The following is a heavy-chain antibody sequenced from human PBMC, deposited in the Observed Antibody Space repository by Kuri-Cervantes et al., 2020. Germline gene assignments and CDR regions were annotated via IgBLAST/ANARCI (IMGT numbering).Heavy chain of an antibody. J-gene: IGHJ6*02. CDR2: ISGNGHTK. CDR3: VRRQGWSGMDV. Sequence: GGSLRLSCAASGFTFSDYYITWIRQAPGKGLEWVSYISGNGHTKYYADSVKGRFTISRDNGKNSLYLQMNSLRDEDTALYYCVRRQGWSGMDVWGQGTTVTVSS. V-gene: IGHV3-11*04. CDR1: GFTFSDYY.